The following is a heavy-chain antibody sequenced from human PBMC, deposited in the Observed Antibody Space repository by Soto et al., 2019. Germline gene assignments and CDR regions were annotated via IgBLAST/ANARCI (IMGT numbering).Heavy chain of an antibody. CDR1: GSTFTSYA. J-gene: IGHJ4*02. D-gene: IGHD2-2*01. CDR2: INAGNGNT. Sequence: ASVKVSCKASGSTFTSYAMHWVRQAPGQRLEWMGWINAGNGNTKYSQKFQGRVTITRDTSASTAYMELSSLRSEDTAVYYCARGGGTSCPAYWGQGTLVTVSS. V-gene: IGHV1-3*01. CDR3: ARGGGTSCPAY.